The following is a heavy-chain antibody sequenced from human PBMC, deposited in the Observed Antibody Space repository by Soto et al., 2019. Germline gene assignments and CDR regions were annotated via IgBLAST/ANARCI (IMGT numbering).Heavy chain of an antibody. CDR3: ARVVRGVVNWFDP. V-gene: IGHV1-18*01. D-gene: IGHD3-10*01. Sequence: HLVQSGPEVKRPGASITVSCKTSGDTFANFGLSWVRQAPGHGLEWMGWIATYNNNKNYAQKFQGRLTLTTDTSTSTAYRELESLGYDDTAVYYCARVVRGVVNWFDPWGQGTLVTVSS. CDR1: GDTFANFG. J-gene: IGHJ5*02. CDR2: IATYNNNK.